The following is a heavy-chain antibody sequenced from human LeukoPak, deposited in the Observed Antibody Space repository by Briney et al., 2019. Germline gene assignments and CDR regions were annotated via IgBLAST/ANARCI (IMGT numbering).Heavy chain of an antibody. CDR3: ASRYCSSTSCLRGYYYYYMDV. V-gene: IGHV1-2*02. Sequence: EASVKVSCKASGYTFTGYYMHWVRQAPGQGLEWMGWINPNSGGTNYAQKFQGRVTITRDTSISTAYMELSSLRSEDTAVYYCASRYCSSTSCLRGYYYYYMDVWGKGTTVTISS. CDR1: GYTFTGYY. D-gene: IGHD2-2*01. CDR2: INPNSGGT. J-gene: IGHJ6*03.